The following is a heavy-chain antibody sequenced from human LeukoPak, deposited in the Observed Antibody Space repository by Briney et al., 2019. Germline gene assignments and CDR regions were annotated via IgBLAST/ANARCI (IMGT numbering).Heavy chain of an antibody. CDR1: GGXFNRLA. CDR2: IIPLFGTA. CDR3: ARDGDWFDP. J-gene: IGHJ5*02. Sequence: SVKLSCKASGGXFNRLALSWVRQAPGQGLEWMGGIIPLFGTANYAQKFQGRVSITADDSTRTAYMELRRLRSEDTAVYYCARDGDWFDPWGQGTPVTVSS. V-gene: IGHV1-69*01.